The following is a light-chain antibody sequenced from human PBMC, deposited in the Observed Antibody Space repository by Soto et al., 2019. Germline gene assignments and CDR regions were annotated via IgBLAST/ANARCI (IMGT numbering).Light chain of an antibody. CDR3: SSYAGSNNLV. Sequence: HSALTQPPSASGSPGQSVTISCTGTSSDVGGYNYVSWYQQHPGKAPKLMFYEVSKRPSGVPDRFSGSKSGNTASLTVSGLQAEDEADYYCSSYAGSNNLVFGGGTKLTVL. CDR1: SSDVGGYNY. V-gene: IGLV2-8*01. J-gene: IGLJ2*01. CDR2: EVS.